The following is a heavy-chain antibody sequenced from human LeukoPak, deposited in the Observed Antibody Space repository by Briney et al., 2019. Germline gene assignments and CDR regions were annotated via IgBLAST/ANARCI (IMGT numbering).Heavy chain of an antibody. Sequence: SETLSLTCTVSGGSISSSSYYWGWIRQPPGKGLEWIGSIYYSGSTDYNSSLKSRVIISVDTSKNQFSLKLSSVTAADTAVYYCTRRYVSGTYLDYWGQGTLVTVSS. CDR1: GGSISSSSYY. J-gene: IGHJ4*02. D-gene: IGHD3-10*01. CDR3: TRRYVSGTYLDY. CDR2: IYYSGST. V-gene: IGHV4-39*01.